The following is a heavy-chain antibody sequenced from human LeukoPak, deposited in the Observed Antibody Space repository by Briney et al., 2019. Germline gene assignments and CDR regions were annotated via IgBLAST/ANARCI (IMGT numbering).Heavy chain of an antibody. D-gene: IGHD2-2*01. CDR3: AKDPSWDDYYYYYMDV. J-gene: IGHJ6*03. CDR1: GFTFSSYG. V-gene: IGHV3-30*02. Sequence: AGGSLRLSCAASGFTFSSYGMHWVRQAPGKGLEWVAFIRYDGSNKYYADSVKGRFTISRDNSKNTLYLQMNSLRAEDTAVYYCAKDPSWDDYYYYYMDVWGKGTTVTISS. CDR2: IRYDGSNK.